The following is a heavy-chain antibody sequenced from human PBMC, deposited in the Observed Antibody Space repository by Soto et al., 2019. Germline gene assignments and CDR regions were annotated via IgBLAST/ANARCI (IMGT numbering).Heavy chain of an antibody. D-gene: IGHD3-22*01. CDR2: IYYSGST. Sequence: SETLSLTCTVSGGSISSYYWSWIRQPPGKGLEWIGYIYYSGSTNYNPSLKSRVTIPVDTSKNQFSLKLSSVTAADTAVYYCARDLTGTYYYDSSGYRYGMDVWGQGTTVTVSS. CDR1: GGSISSYY. CDR3: ARDLTGTYYYDSSGYRYGMDV. V-gene: IGHV4-59*01. J-gene: IGHJ6*02.